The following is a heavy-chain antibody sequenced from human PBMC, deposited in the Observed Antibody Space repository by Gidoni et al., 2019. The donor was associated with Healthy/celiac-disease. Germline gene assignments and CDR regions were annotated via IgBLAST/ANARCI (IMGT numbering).Heavy chain of an antibody. CDR3: ARRYYDSSGFLDAFDI. CDR1: GGSISSYY. V-gene: IGHV4-59*01. J-gene: IGHJ3*02. Sequence: QVQLQESGPGLVKPSETLSLTCTVSGGSISSYYWSWIRQPPGKGLEWIGYIYYSGSTNYNPSLKSRVTISVDTSKNQFSLKLSSVTAADTAVYYCARRYYDSSGFLDAFDIWGQGTMVTVSS. CDR2: IYYSGST. D-gene: IGHD3-22*01.